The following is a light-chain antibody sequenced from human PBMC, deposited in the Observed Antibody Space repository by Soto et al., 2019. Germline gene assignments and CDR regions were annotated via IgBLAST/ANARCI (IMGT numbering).Light chain of an antibody. J-gene: IGLJ2*01. Sequence: QSALTQPASVSGSPGQSITISCAGTSSDVGGYNYVSRYQQHPGKVPRLIISDVNKRPSGVSDRFSGSKSGNTASLTISGLQAEDEADYYCASFTRSVTVVFGGGTKVTVL. CDR2: DVN. CDR1: SSDVGGYNY. V-gene: IGLV2-14*03. CDR3: ASFTRSVTVV.